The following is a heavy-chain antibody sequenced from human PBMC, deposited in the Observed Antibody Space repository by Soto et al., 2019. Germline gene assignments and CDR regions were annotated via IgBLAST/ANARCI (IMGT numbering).Heavy chain of an antibody. CDR3: ARSGPRGYIDY. CDR2: TYYRSKWYN. CDR1: GDSFSLNKSA. Sequence: QTLSLTCAISGDSFSLNKSACTSIRQSPSRGLEWLGRTYYRSKWYNHYAVSVKSRITVNPDTSKNQFSLQLNSVTPEDTAVYYCARSGPRGYIDYWGQGTLVTVS. J-gene: IGHJ4*02. V-gene: IGHV6-1*01. D-gene: IGHD3-22*01.